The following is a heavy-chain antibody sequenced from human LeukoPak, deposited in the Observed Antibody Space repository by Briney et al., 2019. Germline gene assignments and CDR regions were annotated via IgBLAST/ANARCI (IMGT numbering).Heavy chain of an antibody. CDR1: GGTFSSYA. CDR3: ARGSTWGITMVRGVISEANYYMDV. J-gene: IGHJ6*03. CDR2: IIPIFGTA. D-gene: IGHD3-10*01. Sequence: SVKVSCKASGGTFSSYAISWVRQAPGQGLEWMGRIIPIFGTANYAQKFQGRVTITTDESTSTAYMELSSLRSEDTAVYYCARGSTWGITMVRGVISEANYYMDVWGKGTTVTVSS. V-gene: IGHV1-69*05.